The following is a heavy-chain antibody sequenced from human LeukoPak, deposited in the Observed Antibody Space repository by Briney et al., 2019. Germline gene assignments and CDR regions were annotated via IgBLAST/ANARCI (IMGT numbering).Heavy chain of an antibody. CDR3: ARRCDSGGYRFWFDP. CDR1: GYHFNNYW. Sequence: GESLKISCKGTGYHFNNYWIGWGRQMPGKGLEGMGMISPHEYDNRYSPSFEGQVTISADKSITTAYLQWSSLKAPDTAIYYCARRCDSGGYRFWFDPWGQGTLVTVSS. D-gene: IGHD3-16*02. V-gene: IGHV5-51*01. J-gene: IGHJ5*02. CDR2: ISPHEYDN.